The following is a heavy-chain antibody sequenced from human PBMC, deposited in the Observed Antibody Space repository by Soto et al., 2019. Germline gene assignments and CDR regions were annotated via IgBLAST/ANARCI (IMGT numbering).Heavy chain of an antibody. CDR2: ISGGGGGT. Sequence: GGSLRLSCAASGFTFSSYAMSWVRRAPGKGLEWVSAISGGGGGTYFADSVKGRFTISRDNSKNTLYLQMNSLRAEDTAVYYCAKDKWAARPYYFDYWGQGTLVTVSS. D-gene: IGHD6-6*01. CDR3: AKDKWAARPYYFDY. V-gene: IGHV3-23*01. J-gene: IGHJ4*02. CDR1: GFTFSSYA.